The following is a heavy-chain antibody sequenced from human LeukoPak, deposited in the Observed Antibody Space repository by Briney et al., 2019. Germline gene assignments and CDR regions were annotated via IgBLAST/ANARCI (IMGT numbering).Heavy chain of an antibody. V-gene: IGHV4-34*01. Sequence: SQTLSLTCAVYRGSLRGLYWRWVSQPPGRGLEWIREIHNSGSTNYNTSLKSRVPISVGTSKNQFSLKLSSVTAAAPAVIYFAREYSSSGDGRGWYCSLYYYYFFYRDLWGKGPTVSVPS. CDR3: AREYSSSGDGRGWYCSLYYYYFFYRDL. D-gene: IGHD6-13*01. CDR2: IHNSGST. J-gene: IGHJ6*03. CDR1: RGSLRGLY.